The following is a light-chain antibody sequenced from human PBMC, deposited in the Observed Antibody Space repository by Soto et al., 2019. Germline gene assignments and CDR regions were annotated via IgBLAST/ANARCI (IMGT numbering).Light chain of an antibody. CDR3: GTWDSSLSVVV. CDR1: SSDIGNNF. Sequence: QSALTQPPSVSAAPGQKVTISCSGGSSDIGNNFVSWYQQLPGTAPRFLIYDNDKRPSGIPDRFSGSKSGTSATLAITGLQTGDEADYYCGTWDSSLSVVVFGGGTQLTVL. V-gene: IGLV1-51*01. CDR2: DND. J-gene: IGLJ7*01.